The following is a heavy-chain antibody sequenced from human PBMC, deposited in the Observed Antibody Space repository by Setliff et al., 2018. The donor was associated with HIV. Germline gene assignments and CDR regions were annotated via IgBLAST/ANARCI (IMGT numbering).Heavy chain of an antibody. D-gene: IGHD1-1*01. CDR1: GFTFSSFD. CDR3: ARWRWEQSEFDH. J-gene: IGHJ4*02. CDR2: MSGSGTTI. Sequence: PGGSLRLSCAASGFTFSSFDMNWVRQAPGKGLDWVSYMSGSGTTIYYADPVKGRFTISRDNAENSLYLQMNSLRVEDTAVYYCARWRWEQSEFDHWGQGNQVTVSS. V-gene: IGHV3-48*03.